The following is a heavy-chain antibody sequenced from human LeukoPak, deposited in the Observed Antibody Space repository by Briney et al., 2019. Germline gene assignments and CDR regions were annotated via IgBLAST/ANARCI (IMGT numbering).Heavy chain of an antibody. CDR2: INHSGSI. J-gene: IGHJ5*02. D-gene: IGHD6-13*01. CDR3: ARGLQAYSSSWYALVNWFDP. Sequence: SETLSLTCAVYGGSFSGYFWNWIRQPPGKGLEWIGEINHSGSINYNPSLKSRVTISVDTSKHQFSLKLNSVTAADTAVYYCARGLQAYSSSWYALVNWFDPWGQGTLVTVSS. CDR1: GGSFSGYF. V-gene: IGHV4-34*01.